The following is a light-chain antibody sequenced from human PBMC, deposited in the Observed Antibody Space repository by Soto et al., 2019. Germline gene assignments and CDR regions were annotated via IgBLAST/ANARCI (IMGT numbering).Light chain of an antibody. CDR2: GTS. J-gene: IGKJ1*01. CDR3: HQFGRS. Sequence: EIVLTQSPGTLSLSPGERATLFCRASQSVSSTYLAWYQQKPGQAPRLLIYGTSTRATGILDRFSGSGSGTDFTLTISRLEPADFAVYYCHQFGRSFGQGTKVDIK. CDR1: QSVSSTY. V-gene: IGKV3-20*01.